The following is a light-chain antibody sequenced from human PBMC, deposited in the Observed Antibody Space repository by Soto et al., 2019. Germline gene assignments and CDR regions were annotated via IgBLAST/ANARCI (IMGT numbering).Light chain of an antibody. Sequence: QSALTQPASVSGSPGQSISISCTGSSSDVGVHNFVSWYQHHPGKAPKVLIYGVTKRPSGVSNRFSGSKSGNTASLTISGLQAEDEADYYCYSYTPAYTWVFGGGTKLSVL. V-gene: IGLV2-14*01. J-gene: IGLJ3*02. CDR2: GVT. CDR1: SSDVGVHNF. CDR3: YSYTPAYTWV.